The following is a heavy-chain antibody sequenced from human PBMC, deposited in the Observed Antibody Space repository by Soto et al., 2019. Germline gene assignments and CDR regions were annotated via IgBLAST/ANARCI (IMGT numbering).Heavy chain of an antibody. CDR2: ISGSGGST. V-gene: IGHV3-23*01. J-gene: IGHJ6*02. D-gene: IGHD3-3*01. CDR3: AKDLGIMIFGVTPYGMDV. Sequence: GGSLRLSCAASGFTFSSYAMSWVRQAPGKGLEWVSAISGSGGSTYYADSVKGRFTISRDNSKNTLYLQMNSLRAEDTAVYYCAKDLGIMIFGVTPYGMDVWGQGTTVTVSS. CDR1: GFTFSSYA.